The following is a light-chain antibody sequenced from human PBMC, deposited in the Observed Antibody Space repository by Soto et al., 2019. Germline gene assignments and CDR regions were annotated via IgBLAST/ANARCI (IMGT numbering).Light chain of an antibody. V-gene: IGKV3-20*01. CDR2: GAS. Sequence: EIVLTQSPGTLSLSPGERATFSCRASQSISSSYLGWYQQKPGQAPRLLIYGASTRATGIPDRFSGSGSGTDFTLSISRLEPEDFAVYYCQQYASSVTFGQGTKVENK. CDR1: QSISSSY. CDR3: QQYASSVT. J-gene: IGKJ1*01.